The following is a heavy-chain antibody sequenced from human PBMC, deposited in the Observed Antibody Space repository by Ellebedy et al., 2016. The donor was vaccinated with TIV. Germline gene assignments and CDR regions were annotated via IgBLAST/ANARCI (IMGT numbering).Heavy chain of an antibody. D-gene: IGHD6-13*01. CDR3: ARDAASGKTDY. V-gene: IGHV3-7*01. CDR2: IKEDGREK. Sequence: PGGSLRLSCEVSGFSFSTHWMRWVRQAPGKGLEWVANIKEDGREKYYADSVKGRFTISRDNAKNSLYLQMNSLRADDTALYYCARDAASGKTDYWGQGTLVTVSS. CDR1: GFSFSTHW. J-gene: IGHJ4*02.